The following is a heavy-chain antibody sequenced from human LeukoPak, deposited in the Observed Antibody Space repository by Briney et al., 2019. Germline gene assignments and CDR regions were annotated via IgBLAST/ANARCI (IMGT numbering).Heavy chain of an antibody. V-gene: IGHV4-4*08. Sequence: KASETLSLICTVSGVSITSSYWSWIRQPPGKGLEWIGYIYHSGITNYNPSLNSRVTISLDKSKNQFSLNLSSVTTADTAVYFCARGAGRDGYNFERGQGTLVTVS. CDR2: IYHSGIT. CDR1: GVSITSSY. CDR3: ARGAGRDGYNFE. D-gene: IGHD5-24*01. J-gene: IGHJ4*02.